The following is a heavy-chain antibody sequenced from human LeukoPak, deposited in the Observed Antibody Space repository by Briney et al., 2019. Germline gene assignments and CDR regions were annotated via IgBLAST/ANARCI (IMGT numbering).Heavy chain of an antibody. CDR2: IFPHDSDT. V-gene: IGHV5-51*01. Sequence: AGESLKISCQGSGYGFSSYWIGWVRQMPRKGLEWMGVIFPHDSDTTYSPSFQGQISFSADRSINTAYLQWHSLKASDTAIYYCARRPAGRAGFDLWGQGTLVIVSA. CDR1: GYGFSSYW. D-gene: IGHD6-13*01. J-gene: IGHJ3*01. CDR3: ARRPAGRAGFDL.